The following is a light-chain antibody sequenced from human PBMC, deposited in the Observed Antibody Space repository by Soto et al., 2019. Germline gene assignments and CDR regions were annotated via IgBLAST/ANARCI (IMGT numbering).Light chain of an antibody. J-gene: IGKJ5*01. CDR1: QGISSF. Sequence: DIQLTQSPSFLSASVGDRVTITCRASQGISSFLAWYQQKPGKAPQLLIYDASTLQSGVPSRFSGSGSGTEFTLTISSLQPEDFATYYCQQIDSYPITFGQGTRLEIK. V-gene: IGKV1-9*01. CDR3: QQIDSYPIT. CDR2: DAS.